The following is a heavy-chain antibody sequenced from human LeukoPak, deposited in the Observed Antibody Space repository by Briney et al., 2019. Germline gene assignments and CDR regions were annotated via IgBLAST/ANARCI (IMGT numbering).Heavy chain of an antibody. CDR1: GFTFSSYD. CDR3: ARVIAPSPFDQGDYYMDV. J-gene: IGHJ6*03. Sequence: PGGSLRLSCAASGFTFSSYDMHWVRHATGKGLEWVSAIGTAGDTYYPGSVKGRFTISRENAKNSSYLQMNSLRAGDTAVYYCARVIAPSPFDQGDYYMDVWGKGTTVTVSS. V-gene: IGHV3-13*01. D-gene: IGHD2-21*01. CDR2: IGTAGDT.